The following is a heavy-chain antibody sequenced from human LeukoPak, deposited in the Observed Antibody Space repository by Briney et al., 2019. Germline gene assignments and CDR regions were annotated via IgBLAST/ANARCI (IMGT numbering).Heavy chain of an antibody. CDR1: GYTFTSYG. CDR3: ARSVLFWSGYYIYYYYMDV. D-gene: IGHD3-3*01. V-gene: IGHV1-18*01. Sequence: GASVKVSCKASGYTFTSYGISWVRQAPGQGLEWMGWISAYNGNTNYAQKLQGRVTMTTDTSTSTAYMELRSLRSDDTAVYYCARSVLFWSGYYIYYYYMDVWGKGTTVTVSS. J-gene: IGHJ6*03. CDR2: ISAYNGNT.